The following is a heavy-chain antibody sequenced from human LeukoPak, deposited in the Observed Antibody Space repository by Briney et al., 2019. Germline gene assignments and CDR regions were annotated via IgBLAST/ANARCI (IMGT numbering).Heavy chain of an antibody. CDR1: GFTFSSYA. CDR3: ASLSAAGSSGYYYHFDY. V-gene: IGHV3-23*01. CDR2: ISGSGGST. J-gene: IGHJ4*02. D-gene: IGHD3-22*01. Sequence: GGSLRLSCAASGFTFSSYAMSWVRQAPGKGLEWVSAISGSGGSTYYADSVKGRFTISRDNSKNTLYLQMNSLRAEDTAVYYCASLSAAGSSGYYYHFDYWGQGTLVTVSS.